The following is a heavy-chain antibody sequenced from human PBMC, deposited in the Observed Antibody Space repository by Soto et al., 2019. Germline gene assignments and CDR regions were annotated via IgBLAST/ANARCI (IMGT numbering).Heavy chain of an antibody. CDR3: AIHYGPTRNKNWFVP. CDR1: GYSFTSYW. J-gene: IGHJ5*02. Sequence: GESLKISCKGSGYSFTSYWISWVRQMPGKGLEWMGRIDPSDSYTNYSPSFRGHVTISADKSISTAYLQWSSLKASDTAMYYCAIHYGPTRNKNWFVPWGQGTLVTVSS. CDR2: IDPSDSYT. V-gene: IGHV5-10-1*01. D-gene: IGHD3-10*01.